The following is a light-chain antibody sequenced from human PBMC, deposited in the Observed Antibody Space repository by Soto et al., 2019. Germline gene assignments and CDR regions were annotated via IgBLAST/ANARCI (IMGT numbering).Light chain of an antibody. CDR1: SGHSNYT. CDR2: LNSDGSH. CDR3: QTWGSGIVV. J-gene: IGLJ2*01. V-gene: IGLV4-69*01. Sequence: QLVLTQSPSASASLGPWVTLTCTLSSGHSNYTIAGHQQQPEKGPRYLMKLNSDGSHSKGDGIPDRFSSSSSGAERYLTISSPQSEDEAYYYSQTWGSGIVVFGGGTKLTVL.